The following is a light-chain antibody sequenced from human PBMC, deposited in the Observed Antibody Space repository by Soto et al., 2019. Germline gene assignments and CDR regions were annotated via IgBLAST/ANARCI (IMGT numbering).Light chain of an antibody. Sequence: DIQLTQSPSFLSASVGDRVTITCRASQGISGYLAWYQQTPGKAPKLLIYAASTLQSGVPSRFSGSGSGTEFTLTINDLQSEDFAVYYCQQYERWPPLTFGGGTKVEIK. J-gene: IGKJ4*01. CDR2: AAS. CDR1: QGISGY. V-gene: IGKV1-9*01. CDR3: QQYERWPPLT.